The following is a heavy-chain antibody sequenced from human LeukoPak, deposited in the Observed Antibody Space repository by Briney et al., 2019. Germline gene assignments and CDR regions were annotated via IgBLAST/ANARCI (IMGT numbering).Heavy chain of an antibody. CDR3: AKDTSPGYYDSSGYPRAEYFQH. CDR1: GFTFDDYA. V-gene: IGHV3-43*02. J-gene: IGHJ1*01. Sequence: GGSLRLSCAASGFTFDDYAMHWVRQAPGKGLEWLSLISGDGGSTYYADSVKGRFTISRDNSKNSLYLQMNSLRTEDTALYYCAKDTSPGYYDSSGYPRAEYFQHWGQGTLVTVSS. CDR2: ISGDGGST. D-gene: IGHD3-22*01.